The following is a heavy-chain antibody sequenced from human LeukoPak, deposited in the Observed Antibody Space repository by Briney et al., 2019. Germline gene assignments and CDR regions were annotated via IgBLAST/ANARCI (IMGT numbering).Heavy chain of an antibody. Sequence: PGRSLRLSCAASGFTFSSYGMHWVRQAPGKGLEWVAVISYDGSNKYYADSVKGRFTISRDNSKNTLYLQMNSLRAEDTAVYYCAKNLETAAGTNYYYGMDVWGKGPAVTVPS. CDR3: AKNLETAAGTNYYYGMDV. V-gene: IGHV3-30*18. D-gene: IGHD6-13*01. J-gene: IGHJ6*04. CDR1: GFTFSSYG. CDR2: ISYDGSNK.